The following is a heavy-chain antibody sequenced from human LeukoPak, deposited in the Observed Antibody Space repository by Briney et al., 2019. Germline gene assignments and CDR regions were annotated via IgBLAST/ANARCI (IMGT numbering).Heavy chain of an antibody. J-gene: IGHJ4*02. CDR2: MFHSGST. V-gene: IGHV4-59*08. Sequence: NPSETLSLTCTVSGGSVTTYYWSWIRQPPGKGLEWIGYMFHSGSTNCHPSLKSRVTFSIDASKNHFSLKPTSVTAADTAIYYCAKHSAHYGGNAYFASWGQGAPVTVSS. D-gene: IGHD4-23*01. CDR3: AKHSAHYGGNAYFAS. CDR1: GGSVTTYY.